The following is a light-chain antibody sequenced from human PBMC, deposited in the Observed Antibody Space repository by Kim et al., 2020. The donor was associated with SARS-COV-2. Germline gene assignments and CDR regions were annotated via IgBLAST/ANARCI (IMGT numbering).Light chain of an antibody. CDR1: SSNIGSNY. V-gene: IGLV1-47*01. CDR3: AAWDDSLSGPM. J-gene: IGLJ7*01. CDR2: RNN. Sequence: QSVLTQPPSASGTPGQRVTISCSGSSSNIGSNYVYWYQQLPGTAPKLLIYRNNQRPSGVPDRFSGSKSGTSASLAISGLRSEDEADYYCAAWDDSLSGPMFGGDTQLTVL.